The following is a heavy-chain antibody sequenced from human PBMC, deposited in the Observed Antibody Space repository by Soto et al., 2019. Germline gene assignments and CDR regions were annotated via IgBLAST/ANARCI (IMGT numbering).Heavy chain of an antibody. J-gene: IGHJ6*02. CDR3: AQGSGDEGDWGSGWYWQYYGMEV. V-gene: IGHV3-30*03. CDR1: GFTFSSYG. D-gene: IGHD6-19*01. Sequence: QVQLVESGGGVVQPGRSLRLSSAASGFTFSSYGMPWVRLAPGKGLEWVAAISYDGSNKYYADSVTGRFTISRDNSKNMRYLEMSSRRAEDRAVYYCAQGSGDEGDWGSGWYWQYYGMEVWGQGTTVTVSS. CDR2: ISYDGSNK.